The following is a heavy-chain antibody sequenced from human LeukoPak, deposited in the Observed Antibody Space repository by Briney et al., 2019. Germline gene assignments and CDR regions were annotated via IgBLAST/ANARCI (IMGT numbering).Heavy chain of an antibody. CDR2: INRDGSER. J-gene: IGHJ6*02. V-gene: IGHV3-7*03. Sequence: GSPRLSCAASGLTFSSHWMHWVRQAPGKGLGWVANINRDGSERYYVDSVKGRFTISRDDAKSSLYLQMNSLRAEDTAVYYCARRNAMDVWGQGTTVIVFS. CDR1: GLTFSSHW. CDR3: ARRNAMDV.